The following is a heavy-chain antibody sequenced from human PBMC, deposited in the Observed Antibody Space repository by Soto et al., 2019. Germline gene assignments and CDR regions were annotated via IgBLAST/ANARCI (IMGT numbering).Heavy chain of an antibody. CDR3: ARVKVTTISYFDY. V-gene: IGHV4-61*01. D-gene: IGHD4-17*01. Sequence: SETLSLTCTVSGGSVSSGSYYWSWIRQPPGKGLEWIGYIYYSGSTNYNPSLKSRVTISVDTSKNQFSLKLSSVTAADTAVYYCARVKVTTISYFDYWGQGTLVTVSS. CDR1: GGSVSSGSYY. CDR2: IYYSGST. J-gene: IGHJ4*02.